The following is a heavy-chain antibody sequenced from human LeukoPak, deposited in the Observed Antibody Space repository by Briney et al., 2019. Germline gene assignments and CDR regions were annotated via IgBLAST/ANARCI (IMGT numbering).Heavy chain of an antibody. CDR3: AKAREQLIGLDY. J-gene: IGHJ4*02. CDR2: ISSSSSYI. D-gene: IGHD1/OR15-1a*01. Sequence: GGSLRLSCAASGFTFSSYSMNWVRQAPGKGLEWVSSISSSSSYIYYADSVKGRFAISRDNSKNTLYLQMNSLRAEDTAVYYCAKAREQLIGLDYWGQGTLVTVSS. V-gene: IGHV3-21*04. CDR1: GFTFSSYS.